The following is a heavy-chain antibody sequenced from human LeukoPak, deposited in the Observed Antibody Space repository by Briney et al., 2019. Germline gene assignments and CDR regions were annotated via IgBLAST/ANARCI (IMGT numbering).Heavy chain of an antibody. CDR2: ISAYNGNT. CDR3: AREEDSYPAAMFTSDY. V-gene: IGHV1-18*01. CDR1: GYTFTSYG. Sequence: ASVKVSCKASGYTFTSYGISWVRQAPGQGLEWMGWISAYNGNTNYARKLQGRVTMTTDTSTSTAYMELRSLRSDDTAVYYCAREEDSYPAAMFTSDYWGQGTLVTVSS. D-gene: IGHD2-2*01. J-gene: IGHJ4*02.